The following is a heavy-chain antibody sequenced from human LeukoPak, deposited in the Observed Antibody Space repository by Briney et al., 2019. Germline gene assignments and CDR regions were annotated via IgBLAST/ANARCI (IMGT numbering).Heavy chain of an antibody. D-gene: IGHD1-26*01. CDR1: GYTFTGYY. V-gene: IGHV1-2*06. Sequence: ASVKVSCKASGYTFTGYYMHWVRQAPGQGLEWMGRINPNSGGTNYAQKFQGRVTMTRDTSISTAYMELSRLRSDDTAVYYCARGGSRGALDYYYYMDVWGKGTTVTVSS. CDR2: INPNSGGT. CDR3: ARGGSRGALDYYYYMDV. J-gene: IGHJ6*03.